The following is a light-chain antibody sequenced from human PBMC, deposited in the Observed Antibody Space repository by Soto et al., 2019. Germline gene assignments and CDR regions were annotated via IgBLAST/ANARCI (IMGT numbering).Light chain of an antibody. V-gene: IGKV3-15*01. CDR1: QGVGRN. CDR3: QQYNNWPPDRT. J-gene: IGKJ1*01. Sequence: EIVMTQSPATLSVSPGERATLSCRASQGVGRNLAWYQQKPGQAPRLLIYGASTRATGIPARFSGSGSGTEFTLTISSLQSEDFAIYFCQQYNNWPPDRTFGQGTKVEIK. CDR2: GAS.